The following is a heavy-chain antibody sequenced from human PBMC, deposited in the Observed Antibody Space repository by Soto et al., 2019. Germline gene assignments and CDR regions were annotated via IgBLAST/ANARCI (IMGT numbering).Heavy chain of an antibody. V-gene: IGHV3-21*01. CDR1: GFTFNSYT. CDR2: ISGSSSYI. Sequence: GGSLRLSCAASGFTFNSYTMNWVRQSPGKGLEWVSSISGSSSYIYYSDSLKGRFTISRDNAKNSLYLQMNSLRAEDTAVYYCAREAVAVAAHGDYGMDVWGQGTTVTV. J-gene: IGHJ6*02. D-gene: IGHD6-19*01. CDR3: AREAVAVAAHGDYGMDV.